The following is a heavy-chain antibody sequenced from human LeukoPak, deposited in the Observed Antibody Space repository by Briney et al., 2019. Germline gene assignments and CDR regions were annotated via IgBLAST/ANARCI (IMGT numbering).Heavy chain of an antibody. CDR1: GDSVSSKSAS. J-gene: IGHJ4*02. CDR2: TYSRSKWFN. D-gene: IGHD1-26*01. V-gene: IGHV6-1*01. Sequence: SQTLSLTCAISGDSVSSKSASWNWIRQSPSRGLEWLGRTYSRSKWFNDYAVSVKSRITINPDTSKNQFSLHLSSVTPDDTAVYYCARGTGSLDYWGQGTLVTVSS. CDR3: ARGTGSLDY.